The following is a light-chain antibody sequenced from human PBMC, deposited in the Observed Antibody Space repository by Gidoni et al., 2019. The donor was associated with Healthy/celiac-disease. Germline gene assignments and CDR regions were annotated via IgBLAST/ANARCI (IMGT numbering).Light chain of an antibody. V-gene: IGKV3-15*01. J-gene: IGKJ4*01. CDR3: QQYNNWPPLT. Sequence: EIVMTQSPATLSVSPGERATLSCRASQSVSSNLAWYQQKPGQAPRLLIYVASTRATSIPARFSGSGSGTEFTITISSLQSEDFAVYYCQQYNNWPPLTFGGGTKVEIK. CDR1: QSVSSN. CDR2: VAS.